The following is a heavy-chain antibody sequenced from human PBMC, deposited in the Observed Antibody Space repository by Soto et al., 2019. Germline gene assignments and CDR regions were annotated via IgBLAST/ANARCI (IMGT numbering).Heavy chain of an antibody. Sequence: GGSLRLSCAASGFTFNNNNMNWVRQAPGKGLEWVSSISSRGTYIYYADSLKDRFTISRDNAKNSLFLQMNSLRADDTAIYYCARAVGNGFDYWGQGTLVTVSS. D-gene: IGHD2-15*01. CDR3: ARAVGNGFDY. J-gene: IGHJ4*02. CDR2: ISSRGTYI. V-gene: IGHV3-21*01. CDR1: GFTFNNNN.